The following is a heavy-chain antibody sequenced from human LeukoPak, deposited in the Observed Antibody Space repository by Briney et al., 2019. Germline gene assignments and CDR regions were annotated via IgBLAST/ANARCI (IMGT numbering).Heavy chain of an antibody. Sequence: SETLSLTCTVSSGSISTSNYYWGWVRQPPGKALEWIGNIFYSGSTYYSPSLKSRVTISVDTSKNQFSLKLSSVTAADTAIYYCARDRSYYSDTGADYWGQGKMVIVSS. V-gene: IGHV4-39*07. CDR3: ARDRSYYSDTGADY. J-gene: IGHJ4*02. CDR2: IFYSGST. D-gene: IGHD2-8*02. CDR1: SGSISTSNYY.